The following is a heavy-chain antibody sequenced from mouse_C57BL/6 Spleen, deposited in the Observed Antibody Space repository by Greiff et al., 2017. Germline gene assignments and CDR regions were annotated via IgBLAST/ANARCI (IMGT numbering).Heavy chain of an antibody. Sequence: EVKVVESGGDLVKPGGSLKLSCAASGFTFSSYGMSWVRQTPDKRLEWVATISSGGSCTYYPDSVKGRFTISRDNAKNTLYLQMSSLKSEDTAMYYCAKHYGSSPSFDYWGQGTTLTVSS. CDR3: AKHYGSSPSFDY. J-gene: IGHJ2*01. V-gene: IGHV5-6*01. CDR2: ISSGGSCT. D-gene: IGHD1-1*01. CDR1: GFTFSSYG.